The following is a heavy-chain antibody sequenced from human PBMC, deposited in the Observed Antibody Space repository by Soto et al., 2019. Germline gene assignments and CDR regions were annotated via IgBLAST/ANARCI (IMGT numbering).Heavy chain of an antibody. V-gene: IGHV3-23*01. D-gene: IGHD2-15*01. CDR2: ISGSGGST. Sequence: GGSLRLSCAASGFTFSSYAMSWVRQAPGKGLEWVSAISGSGGSTYYADSVKGRFTISRDNSKNTLYLQMNSLRAEDTAVYYCAKPGYCSGGSCYSVQGYFDYWGQGTLVTVSS. CDR1: GFTFSSYA. CDR3: AKPGYCSGGSCYSVQGYFDY. J-gene: IGHJ4*02.